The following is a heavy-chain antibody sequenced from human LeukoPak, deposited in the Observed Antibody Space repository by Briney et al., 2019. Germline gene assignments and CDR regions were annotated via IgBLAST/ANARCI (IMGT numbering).Heavy chain of an antibody. CDR3: ARGTGQWLVFDY. CDR2: IYYSGST. Sequence: PSETLSLTCTVSGGSTSSYYWSWIRQPPGKGLEWIGYIYYSGSTNYNPSLKSRVTISVGTSKNQFSLKLSSVTAADTAVYYCARGTGQWLVFDYWGQGTLVTVSS. V-gene: IGHV4-59*01. CDR1: GGSTSSYY. D-gene: IGHD6-19*01. J-gene: IGHJ4*02.